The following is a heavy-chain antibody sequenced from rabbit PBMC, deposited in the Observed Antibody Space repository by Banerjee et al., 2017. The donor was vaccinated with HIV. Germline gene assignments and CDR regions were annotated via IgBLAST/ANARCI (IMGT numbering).Heavy chain of an antibody. CDR3: ARGWSNSNL. CDR2: IYTGDGDT. CDR1: GFSFSSSYY. J-gene: IGHJ4*01. V-gene: IGHV1S45*01. Sequence: QEQLVESGGGLVQPEGSLTLTCTASGFSFSSSYYMCWVRQAPGKGLEWIGCIYTGDGDTHYASWAKGRFTVSSTSSTAVTLQMTSLTAADTATYFCARGWSNSNLWGQGTLVTVS.